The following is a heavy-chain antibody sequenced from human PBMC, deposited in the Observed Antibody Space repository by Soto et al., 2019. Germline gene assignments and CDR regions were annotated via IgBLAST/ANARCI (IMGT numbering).Heavy chain of an antibody. CDR1: GFTFSSYA. CDR2: ISGSGGST. V-gene: IGHV3-23*01. CDR3: ARGSSGWFDAFDI. D-gene: IGHD6-19*01. Sequence: PGGSLRLSCAASGFTFSSYAMSWVRQAPGKGLEWVSAISGSGGSTYYADSVKGRFTISRDNSKNTLYLQMNSLRAEDTAVYYCARGSSGWFDAFDIWGQGTMVTVSS. J-gene: IGHJ3*02.